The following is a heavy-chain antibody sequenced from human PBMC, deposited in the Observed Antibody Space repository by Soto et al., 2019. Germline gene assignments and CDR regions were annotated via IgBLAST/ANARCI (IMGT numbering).Heavy chain of an antibody. V-gene: IGHV3-66*01. CDR2: IYSGGST. D-gene: IGHD6-13*01. J-gene: IGHJ3*02. CDR1: GFTVSSNY. Sequence: EVQLVESGGGLVQPGGSLRLSCAASGFTVSSNYMSWVRQAPGKGLEWVSVIYSGGSTYYADSVKGRFTISRDNSKNTLYLQMNSLGAEDTAVYYCARVEAAAGRGGAFDIWGQGTMVTVSS. CDR3: ARVEAAAGRGGAFDI.